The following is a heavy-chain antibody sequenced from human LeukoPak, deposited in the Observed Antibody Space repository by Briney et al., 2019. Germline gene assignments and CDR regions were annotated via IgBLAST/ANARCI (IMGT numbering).Heavy chain of an antibody. Sequence: GGSLRLSCAASGFTFSSYAMHWVRQAPGKGLEWVAVISYDGSNKYYADSVKGRFTISRDNSKNTLYLQMNSLRAEDTAVYYCAKSRIVVVPAAIRLDAFDIWGQGTMVTVSS. V-gene: IGHV3-30-3*02. CDR2: ISYDGSNK. CDR1: GFTFSSYA. CDR3: AKSRIVVVPAAIRLDAFDI. J-gene: IGHJ3*02. D-gene: IGHD2-2*02.